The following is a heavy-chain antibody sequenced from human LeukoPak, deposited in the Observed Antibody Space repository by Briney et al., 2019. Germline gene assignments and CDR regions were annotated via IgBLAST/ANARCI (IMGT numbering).Heavy chain of an antibody. V-gene: IGHV1-2*02. Sequence: ASVKVSCKASGYTFTGYYMHWVRQAPGQGREWMGWINPNSGGTNYAQKFQGRVTMTRDTSISTAYMELSRLRSDGTAVYYCARDWSITHYYDSSGSYYFDYWGQGTLVTVSS. CDR2: INPNSGGT. D-gene: IGHD3-22*01. J-gene: IGHJ4*02. CDR3: ARDWSITHYYDSSGSYYFDY. CDR1: GYTFTGYY.